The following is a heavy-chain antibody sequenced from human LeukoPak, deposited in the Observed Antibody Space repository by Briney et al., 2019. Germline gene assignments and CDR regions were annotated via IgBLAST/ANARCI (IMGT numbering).Heavy chain of an antibody. J-gene: IGHJ3*02. Sequence: SETASLTCTVSGGSISSSSYYWGWIRQPPGKGLEWIGSIYYSGSTYYNPSLKSRVTISVDTSKNQFSLKLSSVTAADTAVYYCARGQYYYDSSGLCAFDIWGQGTMVTVSS. D-gene: IGHD3-22*01. V-gene: IGHV4-39*07. CDR3: ARGQYYYDSSGLCAFDI. CDR2: IYYSGST. CDR1: GGSISSSSYY.